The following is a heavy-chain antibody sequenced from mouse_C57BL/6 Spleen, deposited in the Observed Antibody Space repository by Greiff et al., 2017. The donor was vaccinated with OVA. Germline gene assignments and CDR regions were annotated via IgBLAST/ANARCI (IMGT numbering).Heavy chain of an antibody. V-gene: IGHV1-52*01. J-gene: IGHJ2*01. D-gene: IGHD2-2*01. Sequence: VQLQQPGAELVRPGSSVKLSCKASGYTFTSYWMHWVKQRPIQGLEWIGNIDPSDSETHYNQKFKDKATLTVDKSSSTAYMQLSSLTSEDSAVYYCAREGYGYSSYFDYWGQGTTLTVSS. CDR1: GYTFTSYW. CDR2: IDPSDSET. CDR3: AREGYGYSSYFDY.